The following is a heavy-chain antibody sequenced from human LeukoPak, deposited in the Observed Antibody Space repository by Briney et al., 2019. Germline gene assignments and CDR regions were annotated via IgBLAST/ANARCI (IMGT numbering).Heavy chain of an antibody. V-gene: IGHV3-23*01. CDR1: GFTFSNYG. D-gene: IGHD5-18*01. Sequence: GGTLRLSCVASGFTFSNYGMNWVRQVPGKGLEWVSGIVGSGVTTYYADSVKGRFTISRDNSKNTLYLHMNGLRVEDTAIYYCARDEIWIQFNYWGQGTLVTVSS. CDR2: IVGSGVTT. J-gene: IGHJ4*02. CDR3: ARDEIWIQFNY.